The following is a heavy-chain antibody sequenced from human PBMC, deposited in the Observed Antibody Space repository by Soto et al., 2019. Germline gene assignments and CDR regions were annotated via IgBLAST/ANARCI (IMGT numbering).Heavy chain of an antibody. D-gene: IGHD3-9*01. Sequence: QLPLQESGPGLVKPSETLSLPCSVSDDSINSDKYYWGWIRQPPGKGLEWIGSIYYRGNAYYNPSLQTRVTISLDKSKSQFSLKLTSVTAADSAVYFCARLEGLATISYYFDFWGPGALVTVSS. J-gene: IGHJ4*02. CDR3: ARLEGLATISYYFDF. CDR2: IYYRGNA. CDR1: DDSINSDKYY. V-gene: IGHV4-39*01.